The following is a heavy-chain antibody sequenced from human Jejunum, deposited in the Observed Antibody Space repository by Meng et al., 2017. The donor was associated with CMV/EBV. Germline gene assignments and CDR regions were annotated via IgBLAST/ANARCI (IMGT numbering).Heavy chain of an antibody. Sequence: WIRQPPGKTLDWIGCIYYDGGTEFSPSLKSRVSISVNTSKNHFSLKLNSVTAADTAVYFCARDPVEDVVAIPRRPNYYRYYGLNVWGQGTTVTVSS. J-gene: IGHJ6*02. D-gene: IGHD2-15*01. CDR2: IYYDGGT. V-gene: IGHV4-61*03. CDR3: ARDPVEDVVAIPRRPNYYRYYGLNV.